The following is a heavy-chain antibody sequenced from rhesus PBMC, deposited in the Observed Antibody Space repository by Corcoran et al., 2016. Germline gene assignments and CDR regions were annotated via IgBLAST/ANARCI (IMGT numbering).Heavy chain of an antibody. Sequence: VEQLVESGGGLVQPGASMRLSCAASEFTFSSYDMHCVRQAPGKGLEWVSGMSIGCGTYYPDSVKGRFTISRDNAKNSLYLQMNSLRAEDTAVYYCARGYRFDVWGPGVLVTVSS. CDR1: EFTFSSYD. CDR2: MSIGCGT. CDR3: ARGYRFDV. V-gene: IGHV3-132*01. J-gene: IGHJ5-1*01.